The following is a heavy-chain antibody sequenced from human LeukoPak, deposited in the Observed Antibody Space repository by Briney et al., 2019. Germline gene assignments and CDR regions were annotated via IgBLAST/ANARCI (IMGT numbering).Heavy chain of an antibody. Sequence: SQTLSLTCTVSGVSISSGSYYWSWIRQPAGKGLEWIGRIYTSGSTNYNPSLKSRVTISVDTSKNQFSLKLSSVTAADTAVYYCARALAQGVGAMDWFDPWGQGTLVTVSS. V-gene: IGHV4-61*02. CDR3: ARALAQGVGAMDWFDP. J-gene: IGHJ5*02. CDR1: GVSISSGSYY. D-gene: IGHD1-26*01. CDR2: IYTSGST.